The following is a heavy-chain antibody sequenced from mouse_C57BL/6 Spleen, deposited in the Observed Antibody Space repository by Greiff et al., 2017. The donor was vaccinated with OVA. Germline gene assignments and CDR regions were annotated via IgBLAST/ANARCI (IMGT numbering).Heavy chain of an antibody. J-gene: IGHJ1*03. V-gene: IGHV5-16*01. CDR1: GFTFSDYY. D-gene: IGHD6-1*01. CDR3: ERVKSAGVRYFGV. Sequence: EVKLMESEGGLVQPGSSMKLSCTASGFTFSDYYMAWVRQVPEKGLEWVANINYDGSSTYYLDSLKSRFIISIDNAKNILYLQMSSQKSEDTAAYYCERVKSAGVRYFGVWGTGTTLTVSS. CDR2: INYDGSST.